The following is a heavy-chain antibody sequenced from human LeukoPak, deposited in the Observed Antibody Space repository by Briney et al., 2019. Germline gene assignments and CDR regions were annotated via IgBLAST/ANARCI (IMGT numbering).Heavy chain of an antibody. Sequence: PGGSLRLSCAASRFSFSNYGMHWVRQAPGKGPEWVAVISLDGSYKDYADSVEGRFTISRDNSKNTLYLQMNSLKGEDTAVYYCAKDRDWAGPARLSYYFDYWGQGTLVTVSS. CDR3: AKDRDWAGPARLSYYFDY. CDR2: ISLDGSYK. D-gene: IGHD6-6*01. CDR1: RFSFSNYG. J-gene: IGHJ4*02. V-gene: IGHV3-30*18.